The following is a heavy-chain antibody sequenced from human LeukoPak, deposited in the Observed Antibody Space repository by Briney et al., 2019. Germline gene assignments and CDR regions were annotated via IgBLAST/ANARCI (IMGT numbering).Heavy chain of an antibody. Sequence: SETLSLTCTVSGGSVSTYYWSWLRQSAGKGLEWLGHISSSGSTTYNPSLKSRVTMSVDTSKNQFSLRLSSVTAADTAVYYCAREATIVGATIIWGQRTLVTVSS. V-gene: IGHV4-4*07. CDR3: AREATIVGATII. D-gene: IGHD1-26*01. CDR2: ISSSGST. J-gene: IGHJ4*02. CDR1: GGSVSTYY.